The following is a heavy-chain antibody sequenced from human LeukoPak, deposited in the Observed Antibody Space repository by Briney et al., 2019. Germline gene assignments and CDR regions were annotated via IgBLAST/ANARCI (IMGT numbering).Heavy chain of an antibody. CDR3: ASDYYYDSSGYQYNDAFDI. CDR1: GFTFSSYE. CDR2: ISSSGSTI. V-gene: IGHV3-48*03. J-gene: IGHJ3*02. Sequence: GGSLRLSCAASGFTFSSYEMNWVRQAPGKGLEWVSYISSSGSTIYYADSVKGRFTISRDNAKNSLYLQMNSLRAEDTAVYYCASDYYYDSSGYQYNDAFDIWGQGTMVTVSS. D-gene: IGHD3-22*01.